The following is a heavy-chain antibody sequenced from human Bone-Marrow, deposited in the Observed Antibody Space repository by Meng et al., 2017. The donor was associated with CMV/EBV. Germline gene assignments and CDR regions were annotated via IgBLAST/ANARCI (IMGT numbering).Heavy chain of an antibody. D-gene: IGHD3-3*01. CDR1: GGSISSYY. CDR3: ARALRPRASGLNAFDI. CDR2: IYYSGST. J-gene: IGHJ3*02. V-gene: IGHV4-59*01. Sequence: SETLSLTCTVSGGSISSYYWSWIRQPPGKGLEWIGYIYYSGSTNYNPSLKSRVTISVDTSKNQFPLKLSSVTAADTAVYYCARALRPRASGLNAFDIWGQGTMVTVSS.